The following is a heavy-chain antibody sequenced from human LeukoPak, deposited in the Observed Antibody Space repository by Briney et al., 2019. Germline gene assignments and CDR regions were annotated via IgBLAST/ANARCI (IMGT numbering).Heavy chain of an antibody. D-gene: IGHD5-12*01. CDR1: GFTFSSYA. CDR2: ISYDGSNK. CDR3: ARDHGGYSGYDAFDY. J-gene: IGHJ4*02. Sequence: GGFLRLSCAASGFTFSSYAMHWVRQAPGKGLECVAVISYDGSNKYYADSVKGRFTISRDNSKNTLYLQMNSLRAEDTAVYYCARDHGGYSGYDAFDYWGQGTLVTVSS. V-gene: IGHV3-30*04.